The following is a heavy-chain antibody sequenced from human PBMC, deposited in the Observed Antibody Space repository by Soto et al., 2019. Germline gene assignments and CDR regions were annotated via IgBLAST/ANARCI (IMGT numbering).Heavy chain of an antibody. CDR3: ARPGYYDYIWGSYRAGNYFDY. V-gene: IGHV3-33*01. D-gene: IGHD3-16*02. CDR2: IWYDGSNK. Sequence: VQLVESGGGVVQPGRSLRLSCAASGFTFSSYGMHWVRQAPGKGLEWVAVIWYDGSNKYYADSVKGRFTISRDNSKNTLYLQMNSLRAEDTAVYYCARPGYYDYIWGSYRAGNYFDYWGQGTLVTVSS. CDR1: GFTFSSYG. J-gene: IGHJ4*02.